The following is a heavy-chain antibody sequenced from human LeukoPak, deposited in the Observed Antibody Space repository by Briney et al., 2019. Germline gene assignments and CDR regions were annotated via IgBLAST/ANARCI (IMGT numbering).Heavy chain of an antibody. Sequence: TLSLTCAVSGGSXXSGGYSWSWIRQPPGKGLEWIGYIYHSGSTYYNPSLKSRVTISVDRSKNQFSLKLSSVTAADTAVYYCARDRGYCSSTSCYNYGMDVWGQGTTVTVSS. J-gene: IGHJ6*02. CDR1: GGSXXSGGYS. V-gene: IGHV4-30-2*01. D-gene: IGHD2-2*02. CDR3: ARDRGYCSSTSCYNYGMDV. CDR2: IYHSGST.